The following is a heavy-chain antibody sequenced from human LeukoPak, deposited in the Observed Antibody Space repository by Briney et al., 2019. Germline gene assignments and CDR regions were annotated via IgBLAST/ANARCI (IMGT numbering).Heavy chain of an antibody. CDR1: GFTFSNAW. CDR3: TTAPYYYGSGSSPFDY. J-gene: IGHJ4*02. D-gene: IGHD3-10*01. V-gene: IGHV3-15*01. Sequence: GGSLRLSCAASGFTFSNAWMSWVRQAPGKGLEWVGRIKSKTDGGTTDYAAPVKGRFTISRDDSKNTLYLQMNSLKTEDTAVYYCTTAPYYYGSGSSPFDYWGQGTLVTVSS. CDR2: IKSKTDGGTT.